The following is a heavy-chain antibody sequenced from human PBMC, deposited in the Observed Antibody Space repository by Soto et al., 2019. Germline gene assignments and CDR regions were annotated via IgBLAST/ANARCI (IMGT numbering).Heavy chain of an antibody. J-gene: IGHJ5*02. CDR1: GGTFSSYA. D-gene: IGHD3-10*01. V-gene: IGHV1-69*05. Sequence: QVQLVQSGAEVKKPGSSVKVSCKASGGTFSSYAISWVRQAPGQGLEWMGGIIPIFGTANYAQKFQGRVKSNSHEHTRTDNMKVSSLRSKDKAGYYCPHNEHLGVCFDSWGQETLDPVSS. CDR3: PHNEHLGVCFDS. CDR2: IIPIFGTA.